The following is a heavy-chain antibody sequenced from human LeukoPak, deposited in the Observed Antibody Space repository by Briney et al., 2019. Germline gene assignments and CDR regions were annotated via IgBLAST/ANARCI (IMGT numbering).Heavy chain of an antibody. D-gene: IGHD2/OR15-2a*01. Sequence: VASVKVSCKASGGTFSSYAISWVRQAPGQGLEWMGGIIPIFGTANYAQKFQGRVTITTDESTSTAYMELSSLRSEDTAVYYCARARTPPGQYSDWGQGTLVTVSS. CDR1: GGTFSSYA. V-gene: IGHV1-69*05. J-gene: IGHJ4*02. CDR3: ARARTPPGQYSD. CDR2: IIPIFGTA.